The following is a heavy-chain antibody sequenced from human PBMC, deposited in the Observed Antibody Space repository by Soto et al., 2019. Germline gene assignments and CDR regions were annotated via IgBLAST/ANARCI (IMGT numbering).Heavy chain of an antibody. CDR2: IKQDGSVR. D-gene: IGHD6-19*01. CDR1: GFTFSSCW. Sequence: GSLRLSCAASGFTFSSCWMSWVRQAPGKGLEWVANIKQDGSVRYYVDSVKGRFTISRDNAMNSLYLQMNSLRVEDTAMYYCARGFSSTPNWFDPWGQGTLVTVSS. J-gene: IGHJ5*02. V-gene: IGHV3-7*03. CDR3: ARGFSSTPNWFDP.